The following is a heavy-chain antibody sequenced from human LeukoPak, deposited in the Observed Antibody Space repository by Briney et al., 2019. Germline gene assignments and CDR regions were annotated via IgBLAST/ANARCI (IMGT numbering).Heavy chain of an antibody. V-gene: IGHV3-7*01. Sequence: GGSLRLSCAASGFTFSSYWMSWVRQAPGKGLEWVANIKQDGSEKCYVDSVKGRFTISRDNAKNSLYLQMNSLRAEDTAVYYCARDDCSSISCYHNWFDPWGQGTLVTVSS. J-gene: IGHJ5*02. D-gene: IGHD2-2*01. CDR3: ARDDCSSISCYHNWFDP. CDR1: GFTFSSYW. CDR2: IKQDGSEK.